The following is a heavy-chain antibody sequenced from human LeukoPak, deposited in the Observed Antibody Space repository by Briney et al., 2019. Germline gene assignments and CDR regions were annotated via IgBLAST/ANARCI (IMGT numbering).Heavy chain of an antibody. D-gene: IGHD6-19*01. CDR1: GGSISNSNYY. V-gene: IGHV4-39*07. Sequence: SSETLSLTCIVSGGSISNSNYYWGWIRQPPGKGLEWIGIIYYSGSTYYNPSLKSRVTISVDTSKNQFSLNLSSVTAADTAVYYCVRVKAQQWLPDYWGQGTLVTVSS. J-gene: IGHJ4*02. CDR2: IYYSGST. CDR3: VRVKAQQWLPDY.